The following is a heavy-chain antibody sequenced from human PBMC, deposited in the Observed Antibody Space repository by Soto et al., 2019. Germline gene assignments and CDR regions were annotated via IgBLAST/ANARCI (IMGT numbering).Heavy chain of an antibody. J-gene: IGHJ4*02. Sequence: QVQLQESGPGLVKPSQTLSLTCTVSGGSISSGGYYWSWIRQHPGKGLEWIGYIYYSGSTYYNPSLKGRVTRSVDPSKNQFSLKLSSVTAADTAVYYCARWDSYALFDYWGQGTLVTVSS. D-gene: IGHD5-18*01. CDR1: GGSISSGGYY. CDR3: ARWDSYALFDY. V-gene: IGHV4-31*03. CDR2: IYYSGST.